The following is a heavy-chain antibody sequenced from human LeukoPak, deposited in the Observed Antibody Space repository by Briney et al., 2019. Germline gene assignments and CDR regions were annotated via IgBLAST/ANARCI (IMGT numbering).Heavy chain of an antibody. CDR3: AKDQRRESPHYLDS. V-gene: IGHV3-23*01. CDR1: GFTFSSSA. Sequence: PGGSLRLSCAASGFTFSSSAMRWVRQVPGKGLEWVSGISASGGSTSYADSVRGRFTISRDNSKNTLYVQMNSLRDEDTAVYYCAKDQRRESPHYLDSWGQGTLVTVSS. J-gene: IGHJ4*02. CDR2: ISASGGST.